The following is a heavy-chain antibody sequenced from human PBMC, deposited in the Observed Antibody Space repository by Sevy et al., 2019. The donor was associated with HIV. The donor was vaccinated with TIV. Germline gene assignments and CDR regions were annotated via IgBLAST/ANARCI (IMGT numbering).Heavy chain of an antibody. CDR2: IIPIFGTA. J-gene: IGHJ4*02. CDR3: ASDRGSGSYWGGFDY. V-gene: IGHV1-69*06. Sequence: ASVKVSCKASGGTFSSYAISWVRQAPGQGLEWMGGIIPIFGTANYAQKFQGRVTITADKSPSTAYKELSSVGSEDTAVYYCASDRGSGSYWGGFDYWGQGTLVTVSS. CDR1: GGTFSSYA. D-gene: IGHD1-26*01.